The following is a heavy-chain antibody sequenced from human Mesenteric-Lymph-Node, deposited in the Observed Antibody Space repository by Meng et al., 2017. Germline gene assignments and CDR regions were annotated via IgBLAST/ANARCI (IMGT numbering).Heavy chain of an antibody. J-gene: IGHJ4*02. CDR1: GFTVSSNY. CDR2: IYSGGNT. Sequence: GESLKISCAASGFTVSSNYMSWVRQAPGKGLEWVSVIYSGGNTYYADSVKGRFTISRDNSKNTLSLQMDSLRAEDTAVYYCARDAMSGPIYFDFWGQGTLVTVSS. CDR3: ARDAMSGPIYFDF. D-gene: IGHD3-3*01. V-gene: IGHV3-53*01.